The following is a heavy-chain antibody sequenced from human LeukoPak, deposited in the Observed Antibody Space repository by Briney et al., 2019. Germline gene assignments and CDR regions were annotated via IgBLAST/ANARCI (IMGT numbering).Heavy chain of an antibody. CDR2: INPNSGGT. CDR3: ARVRDYGDYGIADAFDI. V-gene: IGHV1-2*02. J-gene: IGHJ3*02. CDR1: GGTFSSYA. D-gene: IGHD4-17*01. Sequence: ASVKVSCKASGGTFSSYAISWVRQAPGQGLEWMGGINPNSGGTNYAQKFQGRVTMTRDTSISTAYMELSRLRSDDTAVYYCARVRDYGDYGIADAFDIWGQGTMVTVSS.